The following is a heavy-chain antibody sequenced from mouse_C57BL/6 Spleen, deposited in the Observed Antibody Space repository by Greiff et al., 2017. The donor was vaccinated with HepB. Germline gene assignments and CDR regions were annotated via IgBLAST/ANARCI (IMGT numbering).Heavy chain of an antibody. CDR3: ARDHYGSSYEGFFAY. J-gene: IGHJ3*01. Sequence: VQLQQSGAELVRPGTSVKVSCKASGYAFTNYLIKWVKQRPGQGLEWIGVINPGSGGTNYNEKFKGKATLTADKSSSTAYMQLSSLTSEDSAVYFCARDHYGSSYEGFFAYWGQGTLVTVSA. D-gene: IGHD1-1*01. V-gene: IGHV1-54*01. CDR1: GYAFTNYL. CDR2: INPGSGGT.